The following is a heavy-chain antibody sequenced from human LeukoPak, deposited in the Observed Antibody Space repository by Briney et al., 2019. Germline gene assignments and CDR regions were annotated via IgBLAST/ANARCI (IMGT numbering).Heavy chain of an antibody. D-gene: IGHD3-22*01. CDR3: ARGYYDSSGYYEIRGPVAFDI. CDR2: ISAYNGNT. J-gene: IGHJ3*02. CDR1: GYTFTSYG. Sequence: ASVKVSCKASGYTFTSYGISWVRQAPGQGLEWMGWISAYNGNTNYAQKLQGRVTMTTDTSTSTAYMELRSLRSDDTAVYYCARGYYDSSGYYEIRGPVAFDIWGQGTMVTVSS. V-gene: IGHV1-18*01.